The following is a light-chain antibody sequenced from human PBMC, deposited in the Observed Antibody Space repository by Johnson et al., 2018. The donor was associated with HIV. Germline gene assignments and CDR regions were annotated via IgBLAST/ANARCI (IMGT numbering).Light chain of an antibody. CDR1: SSNIGNNY. Sequence: QSVLTQPPSVSAAPGQKVTISCSGSSSNIGNNYVSWYQQLPGTAPKLLIYDNNKRPSGIPDRFSGYKSGTSATLGITRLRTGDEADYYCGTGDSSLSAYVFGTGTKVTVL. CDR2: DNN. J-gene: IGLJ1*01. V-gene: IGLV1-51*01. CDR3: GTGDSSLSAYV.